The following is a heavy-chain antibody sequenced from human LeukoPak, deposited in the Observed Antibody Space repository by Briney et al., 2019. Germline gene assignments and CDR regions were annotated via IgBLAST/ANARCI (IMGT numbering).Heavy chain of an antibody. J-gene: IGHJ4*02. D-gene: IGHD3-22*01. CDR3: AKDGGGYDTSGYYYGDY. Sequence: GGSLRLSCAASGFSFRTYGMHWVRQAPGKGLEWVAVISYDGSNKYYADSVKGRFTISRDNSKNTLYLQMNSLRAEDTAVYYCAKDGGGYDTSGYYYGDYWGQGTLVTVSS. CDR2: ISYDGSNK. CDR1: GFSFRTYG. V-gene: IGHV3-30*18.